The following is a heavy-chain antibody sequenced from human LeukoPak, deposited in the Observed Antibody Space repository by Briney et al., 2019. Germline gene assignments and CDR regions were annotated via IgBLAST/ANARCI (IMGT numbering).Heavy chain of an antibody. CDR2: IKQDGSEK. CDR3: ARPMGYCSGGSCYPWFDP. D-gene: IGHD2-15*01. Sequence: PGGSLRLSCVASGFTFSSRDWMTWVRQAPGKGLEWVANIKQDGSEKNYVDSVKGRFTISRDNAKNSLYLQMNSLRAEDTAVYYCARPMGYCSGGSCYPWFDPWGQGTLVTVSS. J-gene: IGHJ5*02. V-gene: IGHV3-7*01. CDR1: GFTFSSRDW.